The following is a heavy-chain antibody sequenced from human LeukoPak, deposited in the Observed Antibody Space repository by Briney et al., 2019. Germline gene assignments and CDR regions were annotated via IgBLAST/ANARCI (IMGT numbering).Heavy chain of an antibody. D-gene: IGHD3-10*01. J-gene: IGHJ3*02. CDR1: GGTFSSYA. CDR3: ARDRAPEFRAFDI. CDR2: IIPIPGIA. Sequence: SVKVPCKASGGTFSSYAISWVRQAPGQGFERMGRIIPIPGIANYAQKFQGRVTITADKSTSTAYIELSSLRSEDTAVYYCARDRAPEFRAFDIWGQGTMVTASS. V-gene: IGHV1-69*04.